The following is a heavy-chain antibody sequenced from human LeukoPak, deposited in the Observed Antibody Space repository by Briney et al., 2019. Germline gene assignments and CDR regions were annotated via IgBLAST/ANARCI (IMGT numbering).Heavy chain of an antibody. CDR1: GGSISSYC. CDR2: IQYSGSS. J-gene: IGHJ4*02. Sequence: SETLSLTCTVSGGSISSYCWSWIRQPPGKGLEWIGYIQYSGSSNYNPSLKSRVTISVDTSKNQFSLKVTSVTAADTAVYYCARSVFTTSSHPYFCDFWGQGTLVTVSS. D-gene: IGHD3-22*01. CDR3: ARSVFTTSSHPYFCDF. V-gene: IGHV4-59*01.